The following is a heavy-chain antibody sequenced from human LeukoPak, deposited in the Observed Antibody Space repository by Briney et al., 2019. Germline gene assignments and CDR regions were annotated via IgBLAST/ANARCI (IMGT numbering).Heavy chain of an antibody. CDR2: IYHSGST. V-gene: IGHV4-30-2*01. J-gene: IGHJ3*02. CDR3: ARDEVVVVPAARNAFDI. CDR1: GGSISGGGYY. Sequence: PSQTLSLTCTVSGGSISGGGYYWSWIRQPPGKGLEWIGYIYHSGSTYYNPSLKSRVTISVDRSKNQFSLKLSSVTAADTAVYYCARDEVVVVPAARNAFDIWGQGTMVTVSS. D-gene: IGHD2-2*01.